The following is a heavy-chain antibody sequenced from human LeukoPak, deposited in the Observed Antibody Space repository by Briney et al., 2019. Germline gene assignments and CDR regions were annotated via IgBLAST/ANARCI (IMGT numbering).Heavy chain of an antibody. CDR2: ISAYNGNT. J-gene: IGHJ6*03. CDR1: GYTFTSYG. Sequence: ASVKVSCKASGYTFTSYGISWVRQAPGQGLEWMGWISAYNGNTNYAQKLQGRVTMTTDTSTSTAYMELRSLRSDDTAVYYCARGDCSGGSCDNYYYYYYMDVWGKGTTVTVS. V-gene: IGHV1-18*01. CDR3: ARGDCSGGSCDNYYYYYYMDV. D-gene: IGHD2-15*01.